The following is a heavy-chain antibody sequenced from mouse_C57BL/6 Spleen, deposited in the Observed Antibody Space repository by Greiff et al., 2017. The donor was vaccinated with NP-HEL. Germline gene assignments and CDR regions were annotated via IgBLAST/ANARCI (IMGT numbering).Heavy chain of an antibody. CDR3: ARSEGYYGSTPWFAY. Sequence: QVQLQQPGAELVRPGTSVKLSCKASGYTFTSYWMHWVKQRPGQGLEWIGVIDPSDSYTNYNQKFKGKATLTVDTSSSTAYMQLSSLTSEDSAVYYCARSEGYYGSTPWFAYWGQGTLVTVSA. D-gene: IGHD1-1*01. V-gene: IGHV1-59*01. J-gene: IGHJ3*01. CDR2: IDPSDSYT. CDR1: GYTFTSYW.